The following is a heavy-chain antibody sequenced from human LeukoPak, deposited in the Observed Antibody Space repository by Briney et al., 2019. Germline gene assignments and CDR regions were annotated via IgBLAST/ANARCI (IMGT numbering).Heavy chain of an antibody. Sequence: GGSLSLSCEASGFTFSAYAMTWLRQAPGQGLEWVSSIESDNKPHYPESVKGRFAISRDNSKSMLFLHLNSLRAEDTALYYCARDLHYHVAMDVWGQGTTVTVSS. J-gene: IGHJ6*02. CDR2: IESDNKP. CDR1: GFTFSAYA. V-gene: IGHV3-23*05. D-gene: IGHD1-26*01. CDR3: ARDLHYHVAMDV.